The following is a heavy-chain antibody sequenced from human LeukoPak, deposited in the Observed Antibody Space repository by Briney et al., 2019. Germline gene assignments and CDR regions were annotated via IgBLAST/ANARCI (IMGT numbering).Heavy chain of an antibody. CDR1: GYSFTSYW. Sequence: GESLKISCKGFGYSFTSYWIGWVRQMPGKGLEWMGIIYPPDSDSRYSPSFEGQVTISADKSTSSAYLQWSSLKASDTAMYYCVRRNYDTKGFYFDYWGQGTLVTVSS. D-gene: IGHD3-22*01. CDR2: IYPPDSDS. J-gene: IGHJ4*02. V-gene: IGHV5-51*01. CDR3: VRRNYDTKGFYFDY.